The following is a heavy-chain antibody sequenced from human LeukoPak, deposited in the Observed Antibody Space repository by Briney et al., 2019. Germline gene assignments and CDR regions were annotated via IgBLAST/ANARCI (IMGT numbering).Heavy chain of an antibody. J-gene: IGHJ3*02. D-gene: IGHD2-2*02. V-gene: IGHV4-59*01. CDR2: IYYSGST. Sequence: SETLSLTCTVSGGSISSYYWSWIRQPPGKGLEWIGYIYYSGSTNYNPSLKSRVTISVDTSKNQFSLKLSSVTAADTAVYYCASGVVPAAISDAFDIWGQGTMVTVSS. CDR3: ASGVVPAAISDAFDI. CDR1: GGSISSYY.